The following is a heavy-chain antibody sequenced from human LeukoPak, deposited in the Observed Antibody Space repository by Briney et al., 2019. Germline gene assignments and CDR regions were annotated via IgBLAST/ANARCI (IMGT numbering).Heavy chain of an antibody. CDR1: GFTFSNYA. J-gene: IGHJ4*02. D-gene: IGHD5-12*01. V-gene: IGHV3-23*01. CDR3: AKPFYSGYDSHFDY. CDR2: ISGSGDGT. Sequence: GGSLRLSCAASGFTFSNYAMSWVRQAPGKGLEWVSAISGSGDGTYSADSVKGRFTIYRDNSKNTLYLQMNSLRAEDTAVYYCAKPFYSGYDSHFDYWGQGTLVTVSS.